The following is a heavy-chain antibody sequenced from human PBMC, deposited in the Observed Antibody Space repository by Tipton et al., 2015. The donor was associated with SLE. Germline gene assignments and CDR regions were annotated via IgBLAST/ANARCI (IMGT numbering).Heavy chain of an antibody. V-gene: IGHV3-21*01. Sequence: GSLRLSCAASGFTFSSYSMNWVRQAPGKGLEWVSSISSSSSYIYYADSVKGRFTISRDNAKNSLYLQMNSLRAEDTAVYYCVTRRDGYNYGGFDIWGQGTMVTVSS. J-gene: IGHJ3*02. CDR2: ISSSSSYI. D-gene: IGHD5-24*01. CDR1: GFTFSSYS. CDR3: VTRRDGYNYGGFDI.